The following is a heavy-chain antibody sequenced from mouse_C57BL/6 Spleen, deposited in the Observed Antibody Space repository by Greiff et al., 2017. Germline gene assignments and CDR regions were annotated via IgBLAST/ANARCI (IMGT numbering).Heavy chain of an antibody. J-gene: IGHJ4*01. V-gene: IGHV5-16*01. Sequence: VKLVESEGGLVQPGSSMKLSCTASGFTFSDYYMAWVRQVPEKGLEWVANINYDGSSTYYLDSLKSRFIISRDNAKNILYLQMSSLKSEDTATYYCARGAPAMDYWGQGTSVTVSS. CDR3: ARGAPAMDY. CDR1: GFTFSDYY. CDR2: INYDGSST.